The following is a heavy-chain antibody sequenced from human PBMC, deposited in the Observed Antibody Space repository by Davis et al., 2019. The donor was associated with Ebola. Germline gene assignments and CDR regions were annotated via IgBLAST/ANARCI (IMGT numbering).Heavy chain of an antibody. CDR2: ISGSGGST. V-gene: IGHV3-23*01. CDR3: AKGKIIASIGLPFDY. Sequence: PGGSLRLSCTASGFIFSTYAMSWVRQAPGKGLEWVSAISGSGGSTYYADSLKGRFAISRDNSKNTLYLQMNSLRAEDTAVYYCAKGKIIASIGLPFDYWGQGTLVTVSS. D-gene: IGHD3/OR15-3a*01. CDR1: GFIFSTYA. J-gene: IGHJ4*02.